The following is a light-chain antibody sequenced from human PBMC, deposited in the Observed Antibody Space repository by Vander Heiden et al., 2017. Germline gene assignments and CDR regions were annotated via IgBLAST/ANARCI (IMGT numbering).Light chain of an antibody. CDR2: DAS. J-gene: IGKJ5*01. V-gene: IGKV3-11*01. Sequence: EIVLTQSPATLSLSPGDRATLSCRASPSVSSYLAWYQPKPGQAPRLLIYDASNVATGIPARFSGSGSGTDFTLTISSLEPEDFAVYYCQQRSNWPPITFGQGTRLEIK. CDR1: PSVSSY. CDR3: QQRSNWPPIT.